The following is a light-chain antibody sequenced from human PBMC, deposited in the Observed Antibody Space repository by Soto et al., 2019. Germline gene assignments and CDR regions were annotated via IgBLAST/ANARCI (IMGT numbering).Light chain of an antibody. J-gene: IGLJ1*01. CDR3: RSYAGSIPYV. CDR1: SSDVGGYNY. V-gene: IGLV2-8*01. Sequence: QSVLTQPPSASGSPGQSVTISCTGTSSDVGGYNYVSWYQQYPGNAPKLMIYEVSKRPSGVPDRFSGSKSGKTACLTVSGILVVDEADYYCRSYAGSIPYVFGAGTKLTVL. CDR2: EVS.